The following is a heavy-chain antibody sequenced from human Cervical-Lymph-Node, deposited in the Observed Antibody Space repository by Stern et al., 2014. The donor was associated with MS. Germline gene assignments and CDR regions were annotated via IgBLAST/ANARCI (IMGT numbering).Heavy chain of an antibody. CDR3: ARVRFYGSGIYYALGDGMDV. D-gene: IGHD3-10*01. Sequence: QVQLVQSGAEVKKPGASVKVSCKASGYTFTNYNIDWVRQATGPGLEWMGWMNPNSGNKGYAQRFQGRVTMTRDTSTSTAYMELSSLKAEDTAVYYCARVRFYGSGIYYALGDGMDVWGQGTTVTVSS. V-gene: IGHV1-8*01. J-gene: IGHJ6*02. CDR2: MNPNSGNK. CDR1: GYTFTNYN.